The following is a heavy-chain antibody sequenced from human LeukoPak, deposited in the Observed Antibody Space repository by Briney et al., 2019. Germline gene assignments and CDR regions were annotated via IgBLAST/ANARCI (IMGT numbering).Heavy chain of an antibody. CDR3: AKDRSPYYSNDAFDI. J-gene: IGHJ3*02. CDR2: IIGSGVDT. CDR1: GFTFSNCL. V-gene: IGHV3-23*01. D-gene: IGHD3-10*01. Sequence: GGSLRLSCAASGFTFSNCLMHWVRQAPGKGPEWVSVIIGSGVDTYYADSVKGRFTISRDNSKNTLYLQMNSLRAEDTAVYYCAKDRSPYYSNDAFDIWGQGTMVTVSS.